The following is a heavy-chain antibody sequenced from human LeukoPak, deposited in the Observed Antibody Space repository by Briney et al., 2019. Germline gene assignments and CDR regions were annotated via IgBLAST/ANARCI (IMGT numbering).Heavy chain of an antibody. D-gene: IGHD3-3*01. CDR1: GFTFSNYW. J-gene: IGHJ4*02. CDR3: ARGGLTIFGVVTKRKGPIDY. CDR2: INSDGINT. Sequence: GGSLRLSCAASGFTFSNYWMHWVRQAPGKGLVWVSRINSDGINTSYADSVKGRFTISRDNAKNTLNLQMNSLRAEDTAVYYCARGGLTIFGVVTKRKGPIDYWGQGTLVTVSS. V-gene: IGHV3-74*01.